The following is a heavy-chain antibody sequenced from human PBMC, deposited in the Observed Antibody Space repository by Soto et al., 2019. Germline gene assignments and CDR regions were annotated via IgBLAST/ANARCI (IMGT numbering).Heavy chain of an antibody. CDR2: ISGSGGST. J-gene: IGHJ3*02. CDR3: AKDPMFLIFFLVSHHDAFSI. Sequence: GGYVRLCCAASGFSFSSYAMRWVRQAPGKGLEWVSAISGSGGSTYYADSVKGRFTISRDNSKNTLYLQMNSLRAEDKAVYYSAKDPMFLIFFLVSHHDAFSIPGQGTIVPVSS. V-gene: IGHV3-23*01. D-gene: IGHD3-3*01. CDR1: GFSFSSYA.